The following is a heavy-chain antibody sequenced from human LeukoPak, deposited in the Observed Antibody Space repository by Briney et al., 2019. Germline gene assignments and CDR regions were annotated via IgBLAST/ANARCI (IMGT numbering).Heavy chain of an antibody. CDR2: IRVSGST. J-gene: IGHJ4*02. V-gene: IGHV3-23*01. Sequence: GGSLRLSCTTSGFTFSSYALSWVRQAPGKGLEWVSGIRVSGSTYYPDSVTGRFTISRDNSENTLYLQMSGLRAEDTAIYYCAKGTGDTAYYFDFWGQGVLVTVSS. D-gene: IGHD7-27*01. CDR1: GFTFSSYA. CDR3: AKGTGDTAYYFDF.